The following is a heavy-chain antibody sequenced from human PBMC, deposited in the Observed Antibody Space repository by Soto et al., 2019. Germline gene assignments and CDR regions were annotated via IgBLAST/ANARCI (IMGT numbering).Heavy chain of an antibody. Sequence: QVQLVESGGGVVQPGRSLRLSCAASGFTFSSYAMHWVRQAPGKGLEWVAVISYDGSNKYYADSVKGRFTISRDNSKNWLYLQMNDLRAEDKAVYYCAREVGEAVAGRDFYYYYGMDVWGQGTTVTVSS. CDR2: ISYDGSNK. D-gene: IGHD6-19*01. CDR3: AREVGEAVAGRDFYYYYGMDV. V-gene: IGHV3-30-3*01. CDR1: GFTFSSYA. J-gene: IGHJ6*02.